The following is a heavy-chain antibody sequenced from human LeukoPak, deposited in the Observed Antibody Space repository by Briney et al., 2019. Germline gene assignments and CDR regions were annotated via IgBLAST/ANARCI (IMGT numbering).Heavy chain of an antibody. CDR3: ARDALFNYYGSGCYPYYFDD. CDR2: IKHDESAK. CDR1: GFTFSSYW. J-gene: IGHJ4*02. V-gene: IGHV3-7*01. D-gene: IGHD3-10*01. Sequence: GGSLRLSCAVSGFTFSSYWLSWVRQAPGKGLEWVANIKHDESAKYNADSVKGRFTISRDNVKNSLYLQTNSLRAEDTAVYYCARDALFNYYGSGCYPYYFDDWGQGTLVTVSS.